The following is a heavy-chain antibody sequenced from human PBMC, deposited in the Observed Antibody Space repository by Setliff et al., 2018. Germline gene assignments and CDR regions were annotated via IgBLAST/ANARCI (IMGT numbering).Heavy chain of an antibody. V-gene: IGHV3-74*01. CDR2: IKSDGSST. D-gene: IGHD5-12*01. J-gene: IGHJ4*02. CDR3: ARDPVPPWLPLDY. CDR1: GFTFSSYW. Sequence: PGGSLRLSCAASGFTFSSYWMHWVRQAPGKGLVWVSRIKSDGSSTNYADSVKGRFTISRDNAKNTLYLQMNSLRAEDTAVYYCARDPVPPWLPLDYWGQGTLVTVSS.